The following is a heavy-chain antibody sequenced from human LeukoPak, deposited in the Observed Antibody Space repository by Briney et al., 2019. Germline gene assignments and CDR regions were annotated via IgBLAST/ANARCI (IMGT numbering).Heavy chain of an antibody. CDR3: SRVDSSNWYEYRGYFDY. Sequence: PSETLSLTCTVSGGSISSYYWSWIRQPPGKGLEWIGYIYYSGSTNYNPSLKSRVTISVDTSKNQFSLKLSSVTAADTAVYYCSRVDSSNWYEYRGYFDYWGQGTLVTVSS. CDR2: IYYSGST. J-gene: IGHJ4*02. CDR1: GGSISSYY. D-gene: IGHD6-13*01. V-gene: IGHV4-59*01.